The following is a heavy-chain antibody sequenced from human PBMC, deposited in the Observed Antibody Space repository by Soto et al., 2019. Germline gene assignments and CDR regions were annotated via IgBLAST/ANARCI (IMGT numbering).Heavy chain of an antibody. CDR2: ISVSGGST. J-gene: IGHJ4*02. V-gene: IGHV3-23*01. CDR1: GFTFSSYA. CDR3: AKGGYCTNGVCYWTFDY. Sequence: PGGSLTLSCAASGFTFSSYAMSWVRQAPGKRLEWVSAISVSGGSTYYADSVKVRFTTSRDNSKNTLYLQMNSLRAEDTAVYYCAKGGYCTNGVCYWTFDYWGQGTLVTVSS. D-gene: IGHD2-8*01.